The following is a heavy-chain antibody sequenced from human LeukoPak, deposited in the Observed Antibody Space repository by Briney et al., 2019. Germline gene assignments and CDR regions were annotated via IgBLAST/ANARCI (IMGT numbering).Heavy chain of an antibody. J-gene: IGHJ4*02. Sequence: GGSLRLSCAASGFTFSNAWMSWVRQAPGKGLEWVGRIKSKTDGGTTDYAAPVKGRFTISRDDSKNTLYLQMNSLRAEDTAVYYCAPSIAAAGPFDYWGQGTLVTVSS. CDR1: GFTFSNAW. CDR3: APSIAAAGPFDY. V-gene: IGHV3-15*01. D-gene: IGHD6-13*01. CDR2: IKSKTDGGTT.